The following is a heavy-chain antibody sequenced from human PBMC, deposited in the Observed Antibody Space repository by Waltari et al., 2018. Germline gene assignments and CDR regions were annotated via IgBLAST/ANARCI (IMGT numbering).Heavy chain of an antibody. V-gene: IGHV3-53*02. D-gene: IGHD2-15*01. CDR1: GFTVSSNY. Sequence: EVQLVETGGGLIQPGGSLRLSCAASGFTVSSNYMSWVRQAPGKGVEGVSVIYSGGSTYYADSVKGRFTISRDNSKNTLYLQMNSLRAEDTAVYYCARDRSTVVENDAFDIWGQGTMVTVSS. CDR3: ARDRSTVVENDAFDI. CDR2: IYSGGST. J-gene: IGHJ3*02.